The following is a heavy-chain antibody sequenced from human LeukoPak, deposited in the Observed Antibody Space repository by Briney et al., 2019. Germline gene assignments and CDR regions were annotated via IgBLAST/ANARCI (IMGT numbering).Heavy chain of an antibody. V-gene: IGHV1-18*01. D-gene: IGHD2-15*01. Sequence: GASVTVPYKASGYTFTSYGISWVRQAPGQGLEWMGWISAYNGNTNYAQKLQGRVTMTTDTSTSTAYMELRSLRSDDTAVYYCARVVLYCSGGSCFLFGYWGQATQVTLSS. J-gene: IGHJ4*02. CDR2: ISAYNGNT. CDR1: GYTFTSYG. CDR3: ARVVLYCSGGSCFLFGY.